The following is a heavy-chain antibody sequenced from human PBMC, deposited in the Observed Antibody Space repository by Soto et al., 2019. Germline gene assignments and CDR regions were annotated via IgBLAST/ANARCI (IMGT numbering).Heavy chain of an antibody. Sequence: SATLLITLAFYSGSFSGYFCTWTRQPPGTGLEWIGEINHSGSTNYNPSLKSRVTISVDTSKNQFSLKLTSVTAADTAVYYCARDKITGLFDYWGQGTLVTVS. CDR1: SGSFSGYF. J-gene: IGHJ4*02. CDR2: INHSGST. V-gene: IGHV4-34*01. D-gene: IGHD2-8*02. CDR3: ARDKITGLFDY.